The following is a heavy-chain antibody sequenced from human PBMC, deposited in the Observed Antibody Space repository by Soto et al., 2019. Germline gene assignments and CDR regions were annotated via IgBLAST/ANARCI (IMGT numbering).Heavy chain of an antibody. CDR2: IYYSGST. CDR1: GGSISSGGYY. CDR3: ARETDTAMVNYFDY. Sequence: QVQLQESGPGLVKPSQTLSLTCTVSGGSISSGGYYWSWIRQHPGKGLEWIGYIYYSGSTYYNPSLKSRVTISVDTSKNKFSLKLSSVTAADTAVYYCARETDTAMVNYFDYWGQGTLVTVSS. V-gene: IGHV4-31*03. D-gene: IGHD5-18*01. J-gene: IGHJ4*02.